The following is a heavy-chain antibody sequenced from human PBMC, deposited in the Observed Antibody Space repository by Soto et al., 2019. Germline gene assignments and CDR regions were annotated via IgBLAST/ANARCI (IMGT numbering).Heavy chain of an antibody. CDR3: ARDSYDSSGYYLVDAFDI. J-gene: IGHJ3*02. CDR2: IYHSGST. CDR1: GGSISSGGYS. V-gene: IGHV4-30-2*01. D-gene: IGHD3-22*01. Sequence: ASETLSLTCAVSGGSISSGGYSWSWIRQPPGKGLEWIGYIYHSGSTYYNPSLKSRVTISVDRSKNQFSLKLSSVTAADTAVYYCARDSYDSSGYYLVDAFDIWGQGTMVTVSS.